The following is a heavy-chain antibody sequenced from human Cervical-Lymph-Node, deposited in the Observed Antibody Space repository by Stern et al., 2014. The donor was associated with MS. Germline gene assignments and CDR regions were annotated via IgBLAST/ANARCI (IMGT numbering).Heavy chain of an antibody. J-gene: IGHJ4*02. CDR3: AVVATTDPPLDY. V-gene: IGHV3-21*02. CDR1: GFTFSSHT. Sequence: EVQLVESGAGLVKPGGSLRLSCAASGFTFSSHTMNWVRQAPGQGLEWVSSISSSSSYIYYAGSVKGRFTISRDNAKNSLYLQMNSLRAEDTAVYYCAVVATTDPPLDYWGQGTLVTVSS. CDR2: ISSSSSYI. D-gene: IGHD5-12*01.